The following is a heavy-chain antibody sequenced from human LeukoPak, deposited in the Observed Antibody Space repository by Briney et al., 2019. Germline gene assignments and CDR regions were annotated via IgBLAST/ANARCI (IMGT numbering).Heavy chain of an antibody. CDR1: GFAFSFFA. CDR2: INANSGTR. J-gene: IGHJ5*01. CDR3: AKPISGGLAVTADWFAP. D-gene: IGHD6-19*01. Sequence: GGSLRLSCEASGFAFSFFAMSWLRQAAGKGLEWVSTINANSGTRSYAASVRGRFTISRDNSKNTLYLQVNTLRVDDTAVYYCAKPISGGLAVTADWFAPWGQGTLVVVSS. V-gene: IGHV3-23*01.